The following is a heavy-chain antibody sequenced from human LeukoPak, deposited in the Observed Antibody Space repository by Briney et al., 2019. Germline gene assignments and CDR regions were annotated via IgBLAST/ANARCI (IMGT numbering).Heavy chain of an antibody. CDR1: GGTFSSYA. Sequence: SVKVSCKASGGTFSSYAISWVRQAPGQGLEWMGGIIAMFGTVHYAQKFQGRVTITADESTSTVYMELSSLRSEDTAVYYCARAGRRDFWSGDHWYFDLWGRGTLVTVSS. D-gene: IGHD3-3*01. J-gene: IGHJ2*01. V-gene: IGHV1-69*13. CDR2: IIAMFGTV. CDR3: ARAGRRDFWSGDHWYFDL.